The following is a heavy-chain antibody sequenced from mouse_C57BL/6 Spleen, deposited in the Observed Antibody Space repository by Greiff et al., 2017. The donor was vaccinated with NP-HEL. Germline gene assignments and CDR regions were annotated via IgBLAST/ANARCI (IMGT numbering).Heavy chain of an antibody. CDR2: IDPETGGT. CDR3: TRSGYDYSYWYFDV. CDR1: GYTFTDYE. V-gene: IGHV1-15*01. Sequence: QVQLKQSGAELVRPGASVTLSCKASGYTFTDYEMHWVKQTPVHGLEWIGAIDPETGGTAYNQKFKGKAILTADKSSSTAYMELRSLTSEDSAVYYCTRSGYDYSYWYFDVWGTGTTVTVSS. J-gene: IGHJ1*03. D-gene: IGHD2-4*01.